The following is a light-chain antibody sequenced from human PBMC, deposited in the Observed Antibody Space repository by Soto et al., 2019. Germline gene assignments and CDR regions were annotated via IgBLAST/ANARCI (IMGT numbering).Light chain of an antibody. Sequence: DIVMTQSPATLSVSPGERATLSCRASQSVGSDLAWYQQKPGQAPRLLIYGASARATGIPARFSGSGFGAEFTLTISSLQSDDLAVYHCQQYTDWPQTFGQGTKVEIK. CDR1: QSVGSD. CDR3: QQYTDWPQT. CDR2: GAS. J-gene: IGKJ1*01. V-gene: IGKV3-15*01.